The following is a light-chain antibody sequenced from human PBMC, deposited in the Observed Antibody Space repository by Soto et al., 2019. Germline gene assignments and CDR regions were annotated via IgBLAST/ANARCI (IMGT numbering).Light chain of an antibody. CDR1: SSDVGGYNY. CDR2: DVS. J-gene: IGLJ1*01. V-gene: IGLV2-14*03. CDR3: SSYTTSNTRQIV. Sequence: QSALTQPASVSGSPGQSITISRTGTSSDVGGYNYVSWYQHHPGKAPKLMIFDVSNRPSGVSNRFSGSKSGNTASLTISGLQPEDEADSYCSSYTTSNTRQIVFGTGTKVTVL.